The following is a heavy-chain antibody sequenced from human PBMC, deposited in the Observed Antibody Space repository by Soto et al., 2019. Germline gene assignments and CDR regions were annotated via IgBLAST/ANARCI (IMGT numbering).Heavy chain of an antibody. V-gene: IGHV4-34*01. D-gene: IGHD3-9*01. CDR2: INHSGST. CDR3: ARLEGLATISYYFDF. J-gene: IGHJ4*02. Sequence: SETLSLTCAVYGGSFSSYYCSWICQPQGKGLEWIGEINHSGSTNYNPSLKRRVTISVDTSKNQFSLKLNSVTAADSAVYFCARLEGLATISYYFDFWGPGALVTVSS. CDR1: GGSFSSYY.